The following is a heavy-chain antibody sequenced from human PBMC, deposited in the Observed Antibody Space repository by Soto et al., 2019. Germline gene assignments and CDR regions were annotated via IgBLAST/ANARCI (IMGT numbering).Heavy chain of an antibody. V-gene: IGHV3-9*01. D-gene: IGHD3-22*01. Sequence: GESLKISCAASGFTFDDYAMHWVRQAPGKGLEWVSGISWNSGSIVYADSVKGRFTISRDNAKNSLYLHMNSLRAEDTALYYCARDQRYYDSSGAFDYWGQGTLVTVSS. CDR1: GFTFDDYA. J-gene: IGHJ4*02. CDR2: ISWNSGSI. CDR3: ARDQRYYDSSGAFDY.